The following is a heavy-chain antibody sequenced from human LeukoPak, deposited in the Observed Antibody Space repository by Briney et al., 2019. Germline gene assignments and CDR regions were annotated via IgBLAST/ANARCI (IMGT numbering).Heavy chain of an antibody. J-gene: IGHJ4*02. CDR3: ARAPPNYDFWSGYSHPLDY. D-gene: IGHD3-3*01. CDR1: GYTFTSYD. V-gene: IGHV1-8*01. CDR2: MNPNSGNT. Sequence: ASVKVSCKASGYTFTSYDINWVRQATGQGLEWMGWMNPNSGNTGYAQKFQGRVTMTRNTSISTAYMELSSLRSEDTAVYYCARAPPNYDFWSGYSHPLDYWGQGTLVTVSS.